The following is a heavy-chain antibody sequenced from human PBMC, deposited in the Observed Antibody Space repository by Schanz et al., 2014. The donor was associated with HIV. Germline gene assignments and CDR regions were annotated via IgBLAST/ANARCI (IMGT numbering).Heavy chain of an antibody. CDR1: GFVFRDFA. CDR3: AKRSGRSFGYFDS. CDR2: VTNSGSYV. V-gene: IGHV3-23*05. J-gene: IGHJ4*02. Sequence: EVQVLESGGGLVQPGDSLRLSCVASGFVFRDFAMAWVRQAPGKGLEWVSAVTNSGSYVNYADSVKGRFTMSRDNSKNTLSLQMDSLRVDDTAIYYCAKRSGRSFGYFDSWGQGLLVTVSS. D-gene: IGHD2-15*01.